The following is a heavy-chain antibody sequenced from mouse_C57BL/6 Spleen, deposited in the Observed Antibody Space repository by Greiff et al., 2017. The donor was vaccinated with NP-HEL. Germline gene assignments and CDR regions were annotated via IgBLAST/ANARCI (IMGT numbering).Heavy chain of an antibody. CDR2: IDPSDSYT. Sequence: VQLKESGAELVMPGASVKLSCKASGYTFTSYWMHWVKQRPGQGLEWIGEIDPSDSYTNYNQKFKGKSTLTVDKSSSTAYMQLSSLTSEDSAVYYCARCYYGSFDYWGQGTTLTVSS. CDR3: ARCYYGSFDY. V-gene: IGHV1-69*01. D-gene: IGHD1-1*01. CDR1: GYTFTSYW. J-gene: IGHJ2*01.